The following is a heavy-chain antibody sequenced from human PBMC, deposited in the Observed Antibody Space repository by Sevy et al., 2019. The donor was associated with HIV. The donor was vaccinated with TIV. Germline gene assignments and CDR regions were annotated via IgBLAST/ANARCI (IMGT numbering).Heavy chain of an antibody. Sequence: GGSLRLSCAASGFTFSSYEMNWVRQAPGKGLEWVSFISYSGSTISYSDSVKGRFTISRDNAKNSLFLQMNSLRAEDTAVYYCTRDLPPSATTVAHFDYWCQGTLVTVSS. D-gene: IGHD4-17*01. J-gene: IGHJ4*02. CDR2: ISYSGSTI. CDR3: TRDLPPSATTVAHFDY. V-gene: IGHV3-48*03. CDR1: GFTFSSYE.